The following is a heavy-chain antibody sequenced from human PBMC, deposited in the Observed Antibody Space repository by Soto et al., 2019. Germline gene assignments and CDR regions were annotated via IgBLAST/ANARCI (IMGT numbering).Heavy chain of an antibody. V-gene: IGHV4-4*09. CDR3: AMVVTTLYNWFDP. CDR1: GGSISGYY. Sequence: QVQLQESGPGLVKPSETLSLTCTVSGGSISGYYYSWIRQTPGKGLEWIGQIYSSGRTKYNPSLKSRVTMSVDTSKNQVSLKLTSVTAADTAVYYCAMVVTTLYNWFDPWGQGTLVSVSS. CDR2: IYSSGRT. D-gene: IGHD4-4*01. J-gene: IGHJ5*02.